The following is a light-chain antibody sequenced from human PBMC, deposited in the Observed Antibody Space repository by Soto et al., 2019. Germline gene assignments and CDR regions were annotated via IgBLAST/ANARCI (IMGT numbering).Light chain of an antibody. J-gene: IGLJ2*01. CDR3: SSHAGTKVV. CDR2: EVT. Sequence: QSALTQPPSASGSPGQSVTISCAGTSSDVGAYNYVSWYQQHPGKAPKLMIYEVTKRPSGVPDRFSGSKSGNTASLTVSGLQVEDEADYYCSSHAGTKVVFGGGTKL. CDR1: SSDVGAYNY. V-gene: IGLV2-8*01.